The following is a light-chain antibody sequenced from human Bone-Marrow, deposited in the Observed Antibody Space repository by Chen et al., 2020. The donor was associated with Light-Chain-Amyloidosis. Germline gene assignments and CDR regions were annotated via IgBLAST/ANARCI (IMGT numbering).Light chain of an antibody. CDR1: SRSIATNY. CDR3: QSYQGSSQGV. Sequence: NFMLTQPQSVSESPGKTVIISCTRSSRSIATNYVQWYQQRPGRSPTTVIYEDDQRPSGVPDRFSGSIDRSSNSASLTISGLKTEDEADYYCQSYQGSSQGVFGGGTKLTV. V-gene: IGLV6-57*01. CDR2: EDD. J-gene: IGLJ3*02.